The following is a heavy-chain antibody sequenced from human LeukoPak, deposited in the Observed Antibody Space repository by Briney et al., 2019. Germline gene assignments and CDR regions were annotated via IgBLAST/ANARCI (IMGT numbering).Heavy chain of an antibody. V-gene: IGHV4-59*01. CDR1: GGSISSYY. J-gene: IGHJ4*02. CDR3: ARGSQRITVFGVVTDY. Sequence: SETLSLTCTVSGGSISSYYWSWMRQPPGKELAGIGYVYYTESTHYNPSLKRRVTISVDTSKNHFSLELSAVTAADTAVYYCARGSQRITVFGVVTDYWGQGTLVTVSS. CDR2: VYYTEST. D-gene: IGHD3-3*01.